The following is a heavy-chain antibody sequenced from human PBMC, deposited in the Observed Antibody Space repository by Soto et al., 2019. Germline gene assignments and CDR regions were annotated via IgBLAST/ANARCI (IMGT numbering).Heavy chain of an antibody. CDR1: GDTFNSYG. J-gene: IGHJ3*01. V-gene: IGHV1-69*01. Sequence: QVQLVQSGPELKKPGSSVKVSCKAPGDTFNSYGISWVRQAPGQGLEWMGGIVPMLGTTNLALKFEDRVTFTADELTTTVYMEIRGLTSEDTSVYYCARDLADVHLWDAFDVWGHGTRVTVSS. CDR2: IVPMLGTT. D-gene: IGHD6-13*01. CDR3: ARDLADVHLWDAFDV.